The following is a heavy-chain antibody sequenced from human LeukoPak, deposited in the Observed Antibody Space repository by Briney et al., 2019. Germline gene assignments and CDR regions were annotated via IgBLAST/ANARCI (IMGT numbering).Heavy chain of an antibody. CDR2: IYYTGST. CDR3: ARAVLATKSEHWFDS. V-gene: IGHV4-59*01. CDR1: GGSFSGFY. Sequence: SETLSLTCAVYGGSFSGFYWSWIRQPPGKGLEWIGYIYYTGSTNYNSSLKSRVTISVDTSKNQFSLNLSSVTAADTAMYYCARAVLATKSEHWFDSWGQGTLVTVSS. D-gene: IGHD2-8*01. J-gene: IGHJ5*01.